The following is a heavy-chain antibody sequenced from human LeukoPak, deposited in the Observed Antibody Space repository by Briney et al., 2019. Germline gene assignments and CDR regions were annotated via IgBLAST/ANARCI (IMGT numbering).Heavy chain of an antibody. CDR3: ARDASNIDFAPYFYYMDV. D-gene: IGHD3-3*01. CDR1: GFTLSLYS. V-gene: IGHV3-21*01. J-gene: IGHJ6*03. CDR2: IGRSSQYI. Sequence: GGSLRLSCTASGFTLSLYSMHWVRQAPGKGLEWVSSIGRSSQYIYYGDSVRGRFTISRDNAKNSLYLDMNSPRDEDTAVYYCARDASNIDFAPYFYYMDVWGKGTTVTVSS.